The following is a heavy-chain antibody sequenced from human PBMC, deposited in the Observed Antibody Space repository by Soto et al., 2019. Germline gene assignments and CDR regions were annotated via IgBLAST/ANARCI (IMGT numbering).Heavy chain of an antibody. Sequence: QVQLVQSGAEVKKPGSSVKVSCKASGGTFSSYTISWVRQAPGQGLEWMGRIIPILGIANYAQKFQGRVTITADKSTSTAYMELSSLRSEDTAVYYCARDVTNGTGNDYWGQGTLVTVSS. V-gene: IGHV1-69*08. CDR3: ARDVTNGTGNDY. J-gene: IGHJ4*02. D-gene: IGHD3-9*01. CDR1: GGTFSSYT. CDR2: IIPILGIA.